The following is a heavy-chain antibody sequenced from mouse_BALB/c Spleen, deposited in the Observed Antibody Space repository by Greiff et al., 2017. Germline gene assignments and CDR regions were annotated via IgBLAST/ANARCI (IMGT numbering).Heavy chain of an antibody. CDR3: TRPGGAGSGDYYAMDY. V-gene: IGHV1-5*01. Sequence: EVQLQQSGTVLARPGASVKMSCKASGYSFTSYWMHWVKQRPGQGLEWIGAIYPGNSDTSYNQKFKGKAKLTAVTSASTAYMELSSLTNEDSAVYYCTRPGGAGSGDYYAMDYWGQGTSVTVSS. D-gene: IGHD1-1*01. CDR2: IYPGNSDT. CDR1: GYSFTSYW. J-gene: IGHJ4*01.